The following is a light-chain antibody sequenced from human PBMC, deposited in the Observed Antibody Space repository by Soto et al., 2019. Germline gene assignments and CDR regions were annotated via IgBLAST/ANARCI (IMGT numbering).Light chain of an antibody. CDR2: DVS. CDR1: QSVFTY. V-gene: IGKV3-11*01. J-gene: IGKJ1*01. CDR3: HQRANWPGT. Sequence: EIVLTQSPATLSLSPGEIATLSCRASQSVFTYLAWYQQKPGQAPRLLIYDVSDRAAGIPARFSGTGSGTDFTLTISSLEPEDFAIYYCHQRANWPGTFGQGTKVEIK.